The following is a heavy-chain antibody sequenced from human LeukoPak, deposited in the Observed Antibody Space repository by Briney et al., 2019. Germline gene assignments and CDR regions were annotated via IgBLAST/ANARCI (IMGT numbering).Heavy chain of an antibody. J-gene: IGHJ4*02. V-gene: IGHV1-2*02. CDR2: VNPHSGGR. CDR1: GYTFTDYF. D-gene: IGHD6-13*01. CDR3: AKVRDRLSSFYPAA. Sequence: ASVKVSCKASGYTFTDYFIHWVRQAPGQGREWMGWVNPHSGGRNLAQKFQGRVTMTRDTSITTAYLELSGLTSDDTAMYYCAKVRDRLSSFYPAAWGQGTLVTVSS.